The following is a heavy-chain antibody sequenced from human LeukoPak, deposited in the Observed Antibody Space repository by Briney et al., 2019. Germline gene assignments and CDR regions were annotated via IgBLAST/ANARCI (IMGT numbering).Heavy chain of an antibody. CDR1: GGSISSSSYY. CDR2: IYYSGST. Sequence: PSETLSLTCTVSGGSISSSSYYWGWIRQPPGKGLEWIGSIYYSGSTYYNPSLKSRVTISVDTSKNQFSLKLSSVTAADTAVYYCATHHYDLWSGYFAFFDYWGQGTLVTVSS. J-gene: IGHJ4*02. V-gene: IGHV4-39*01. D-gene: IGHD3-3*01. CDR3: ATHHYDLWSGYFAFFDY.